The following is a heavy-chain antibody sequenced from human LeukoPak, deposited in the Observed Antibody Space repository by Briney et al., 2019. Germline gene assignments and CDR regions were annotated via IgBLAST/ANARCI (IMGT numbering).Heavy chain of an antibody. J-gene: IGHJ4*02. CDR1: GYTFTGHY. CDR3: ARGGGYYYDSSGYYAY. Sequence: ASVKVSCKASGYTFTGHYMHWVRQAPGQGLEWMGWINPNSGGTNYAQKFQGRVTMTRDTSISTAYMELSRLRSDDTAVYYCARGGGYYYDSSGYYAYWGQGTLVTVSS. CDR2: INPNSGGT. V-gene: IGHV1-2*02. D-gene: IGHD3-22*01.